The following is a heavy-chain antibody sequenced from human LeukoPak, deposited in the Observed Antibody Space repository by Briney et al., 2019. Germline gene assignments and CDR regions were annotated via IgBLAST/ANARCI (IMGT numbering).Heavy chain of an antibody. CDR2: INPNTGGT. J-gene: IGHJ4*02. D-gene: IGHD2-2*01. CDR1: GYTFSGNF. V-gene: IGHV1-2*02. Sequence: GASVKVSCKASGYTFSGNFIHWVRQAPGLGLEWRGWINPNTGGTNSAEKFQGRVTLTRDTSLTTAYMELTSLRSDDTAVYYCARDPPAYPCTTTRCYPEVDYWGQGTLVTVSS. CDR3: ARDPPAYPCTTTRCYPEVDY.